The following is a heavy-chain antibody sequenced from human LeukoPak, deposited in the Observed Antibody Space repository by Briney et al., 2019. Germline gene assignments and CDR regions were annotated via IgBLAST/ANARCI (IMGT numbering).Heavy chain of an antibody. CDR3: ASRLRGSGSYYSPFDY. J-gene: IGHJ4*02. CDR1: GFTFSRSW. Sequence: PGGSLRLSCVVSGFTFSRSWMSWVRQAPGKGLEWVAKIKQDGSEKNYVDSVKGRFTISRDNAKNSLYLQMNSLRAEDTAVYYCASRLRGSGSYYSPFDYWGQGTLVTVSS. V-gene: IGHV3-7*01. D-gene: IGHD3-10*01. CDR2: IKQDGSEK.